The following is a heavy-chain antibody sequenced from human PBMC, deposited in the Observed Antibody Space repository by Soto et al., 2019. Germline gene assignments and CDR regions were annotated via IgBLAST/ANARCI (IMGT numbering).Heavy chain of an antibody. CDR3: AKGDNLGPKTGYAFDP. V-gene: IGHV6-1*01. J-gene: IGHJ5*02. D-gene: IGHD5-12*01. CDR1: GDRVSSNTAS. Sequence: QTLSLTCAISGDRVSSNTASWNWIRQSPSRGLEWLGRTYFRSKWYNDYAVSVKSRIIINPDTSNNQFSLQLNSVTPEDTAVYFCAKGDNLGPKTGYAFDPWGQGIMVTVSS. CDR2: TYFRSKWYN.